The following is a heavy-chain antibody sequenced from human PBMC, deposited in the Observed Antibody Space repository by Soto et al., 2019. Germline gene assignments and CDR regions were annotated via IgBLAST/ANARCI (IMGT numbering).Heavy chain of an antibody. Sequence: QVQLVESGGGVVQPGRSLRLSCAASGFTFSSYGMHWVRQAPGKGLEWVAVISYDGSNKYYADSVKGRFTISRDNSKNTLYLQMNSLRAEDTAVYYCAKDLGRYPSYYDFWSGYYCGTCYYYYGMDVWGQGTTVTVSS. D-gene: IGHD3-3*01. CDR2: ISYDGSNK. CDR1: GFTFSSYG. CDR3: AKDLGRYPSYYDFWSGYYCGTCYYYYGMDV. J-gene: IGHJ6*02. V-gene: IGHV3-30*18.